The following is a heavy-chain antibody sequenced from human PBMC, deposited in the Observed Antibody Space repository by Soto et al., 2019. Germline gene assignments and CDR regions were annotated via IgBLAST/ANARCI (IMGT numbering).Heavy chain of an antibody. Sequence: QVQLVESGGGVVQPGRSLRLSCAASGFTLSLYAIHWVRQAPGKGLEWVAAIWGDGSDKKYEDSVEGRFTVSRDNSKNPLYLLMTILRDEDTAVYFCSRSGDCTGTRCRLRGPFDPWGPGTLVTVSS. CDR3: SRSGDCTGTRCRLRGPFDP. CDR1: GFTLSLYA. CDR2: IWGDGSDK. D-gene: IGHD2-8*02. J-gene: IGHJ5*02. V-gene: IGHV3-33*01.